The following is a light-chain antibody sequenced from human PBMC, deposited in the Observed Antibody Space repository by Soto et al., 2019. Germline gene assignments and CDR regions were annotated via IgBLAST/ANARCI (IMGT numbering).Light chain of an antibody. Sequence: QSVLTQPPSVSAAPGQKVTISCSGSDSNIGNNSVSWYQQLPGTAPKFLIYDNSERPSGIPDRFSASKSGTSATLGITGLQTGDEADYYCGSWDSALSVVLFGGGTQLTVL. CDR3: GSWDSALSVVL. V-gene: IGLV1-51*01. J-gene: IGLJ2*01. CDR1: DSNIGNNS. CDR2: DNS.